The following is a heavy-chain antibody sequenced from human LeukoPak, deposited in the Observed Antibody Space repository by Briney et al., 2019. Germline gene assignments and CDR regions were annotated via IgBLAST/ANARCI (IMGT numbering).Heavy chain of an antibody. D-gene: IGHD2/OR15-2a*01. CDR2: IWYDGSNK. J-gene: IGHJ3*02. CDR3: AVEYNSSPYAFDI. V-gene: IGHV3-33*01. CDR1: GFTLSSYG. Sequence: GGSLRLSCAASGFTLSSYGMHWVRQAPGKGLEWVAVIWYDGSNKYYADSVKGRFTISRDNSKNTLYLQMNSLRVEDTAVYYCAVEYNSSPYAFDIWGQGTKVTVSS.